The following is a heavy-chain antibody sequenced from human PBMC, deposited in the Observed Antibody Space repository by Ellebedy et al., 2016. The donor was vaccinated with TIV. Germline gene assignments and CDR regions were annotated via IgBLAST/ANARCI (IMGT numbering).Heavy chain of an antibody. V-gene: IGHV4-34*01. CDR1: GGSFSGYY. CDR3: ARSFGYYDYVCGSYRKGGNAFDI. CDR2: INHSGST. J-gene: IGHJ3*02. D-gene: IGHD3-16*02. Sequence: MPSETLSLTCAVYGGSFSGYYWSWIRQPPGKGLEWIGEINHSGSTNYNPSLKSRVTISVDTSKNQFSLKLSSVTAADTALYYCARSFGYYDYVCGSYRKGGNAFDIWGQGTMVTVSS.